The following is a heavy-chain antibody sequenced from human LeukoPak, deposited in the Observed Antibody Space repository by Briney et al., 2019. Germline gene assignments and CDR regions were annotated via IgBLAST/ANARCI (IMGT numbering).Heavy chain of an antibody. CDR2: ISGSCGST. CDR3: AKDRLTVTTWVDP. CDR1: GFTFSSYA. J-gene: IGHJ5*02. V-gene: IGHV3-23*01. Sequence: GXXLRLSCAASGFTFSSYAMSWVRQAAGKGLEWVSAISGSCGSTYYAYSLKGRFTISRHNSKTTLYLQMNSLRAEDTAVYYCAKDRLTVTTWVDPWGQGTLVTVFS. D-gene: IGHD4-17*01.